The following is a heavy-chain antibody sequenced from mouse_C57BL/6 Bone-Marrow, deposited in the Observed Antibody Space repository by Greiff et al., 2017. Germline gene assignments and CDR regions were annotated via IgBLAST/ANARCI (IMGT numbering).Heavy chain of an antibody. CDR3: ARKDYVVFAY. J-gene: IGHJ3*01. Sequence: EVQLQQSGPELVKPGASVKISCKASGYTFTDYYMNWVKQSHGKSLEWIGDINPNNGGTSYNQKFKGKATLTVDKSSSTAYMELRSLTSEDSAVYYCARKDYVVFAYWGQGTLVTVSA. D-gene: IGHD2-4*01. CDR2: INPNNGGT. V-gene: IGHV1-26*01. CDR1: GYTFTDYY.